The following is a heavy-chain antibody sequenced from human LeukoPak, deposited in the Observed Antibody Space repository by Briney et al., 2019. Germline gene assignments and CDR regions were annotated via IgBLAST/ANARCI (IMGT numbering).Heavy chain of an antibody. CDR2: IYYSGST. V-gene: IGHV4-59*01. CDR3: ARGGIAAAGRLWFDP. Sequence: SETLSLTCTVSGGSISSYYWSWIRHPPGKGLEGIGYIYYSGSTNYNPSLKSRVTISVDTSKNQFSLMLSSVTAADTAVYYCARGGIAAAGRLWFDPWGQGTLVTVSS. D-gene: IGHD6-13*01. CDR1: GGSISSYY. J-gene: IGHJ5*02.